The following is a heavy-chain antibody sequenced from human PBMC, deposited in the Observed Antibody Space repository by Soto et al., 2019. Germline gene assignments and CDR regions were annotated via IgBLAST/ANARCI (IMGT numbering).Heavy chain of an antibody. CDR1: GYSFTSYA. D-gene: IGHD2-2*01. CDR3: ARGVENIVVVLDVFGYYGMDV. CDR2: INAGNGNT. J-gene: IGHJ6*02. Sequence: QVPLVQSGAEVKKPGASGKVSCKASGYSFTSYAIYWVRQAPGQRLEWMGWINAGNGNTKYSQKLQGRVTFTGDTSASTAHMELSSLRSEDTAVYFCARGVENIVVVLDVFGYYGMDVWGQGTTVTVSS. V-gene: IGHV1-3*01.